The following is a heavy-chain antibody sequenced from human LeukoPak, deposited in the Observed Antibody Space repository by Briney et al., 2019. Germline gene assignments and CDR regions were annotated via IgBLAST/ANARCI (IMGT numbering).Heavy chain of an antibody. CDR1: GFSFSSYW. V-gene: IGHV3-7*01. D-gene: IGHD6-19*01. CDR2: IKQDGSEK. J-gene: IGHJ4*02. CDR3: ARGFRGWYAEGFDY. Sequence: GGSLRLSCAASGFSFSSYWMSWVRQAPGKGLEWVANIKQDGSEKYYVDSVKGRFTISRDNAKNSLYLQINSLRAEDTAVYYCARGFRGWYAEGFDYWGQGTVVTVSS.